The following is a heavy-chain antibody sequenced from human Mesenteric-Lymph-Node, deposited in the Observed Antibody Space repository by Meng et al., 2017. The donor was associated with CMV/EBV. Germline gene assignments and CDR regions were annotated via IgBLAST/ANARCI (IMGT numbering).Heavy chain of an antibody. Sequence: GESLKISCAASGFTFSRHWMSWVRQAPGKGLEWVANIKEDGSEKYYVDSVKGRSTISRDNAKNSLYLQMDSLTVEDTAVYYCAREQRGIAMAGTYWYFDLWGRGTLVTVSS. V-gene: IGHV3-7*03. J-gene: IGHJ2*01. CDR2: IKEDGSEK. CDR3: AREQRGIAMAGTYWYFDL. CDR1: GFTFSRHW. D-gene: IGHD6-19*01.